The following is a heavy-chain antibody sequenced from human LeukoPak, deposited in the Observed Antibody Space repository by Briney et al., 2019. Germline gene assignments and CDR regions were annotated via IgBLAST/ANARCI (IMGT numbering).Heavy chain of an antibody. D-gene: IGHD3-10*01. CDR1: GFTVSRNY. V-gene: IGHV3-66*01. CDR2: IYSGGRT. Sequence: GGSLRLSCAASGFTVSRNYMSWVRQAPGKGLEWVSVIYSGGRTYYADSVKGRFTISSDNSKNTLYLQMNSLRAEDTAVYYCAKDLTMVRGVMYYFDYWGQGTLVTVSS. CDR3: AKDLTMVRGVMYYFDY. J-gene: IGHJ4*02.